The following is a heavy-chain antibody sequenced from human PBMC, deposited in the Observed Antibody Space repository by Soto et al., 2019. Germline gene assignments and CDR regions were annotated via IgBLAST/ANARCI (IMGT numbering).Heavy chain of an antibody. CDR2: IYYSGST. V-gene: IGHV4-59*12. D-gene: IGHD3-3*01. J-gene: IGHJ6*02. CDR3: ARARIPYYEFWSGYTAYGMEV. Sequence: SETLSLTCTVSGGSISSYYWSWIRQPPGKGLEWIGYIYYSGSTNYNPSLKSRVTISVDTSKNQFSLKLSSVTAADTAVYYCARARIPYYEFWSGYTAYGMEVWGQGTTVTVSS. CDR1: GGSISSYY.